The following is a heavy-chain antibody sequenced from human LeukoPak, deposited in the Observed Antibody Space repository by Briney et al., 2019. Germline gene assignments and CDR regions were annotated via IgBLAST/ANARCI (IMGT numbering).Heavy chain of an antibody. V-gene: IGHV3-11*04. CDR3: MRRPYSSSWYYFDY. J-gene: IGHJ4*02. CDR2: ISSSGSTI. Sequence: GGSLRLSCAASGFTFSDYYMSWIRQAPGKGLEWVSYISSSGSTIYYADSVEGRFTISRDNAKNSLYLQMSSLRVEDTAVYYCMRRPYSSSWYYFDYWGQGTLVTVSS. D-gene: IGHD6-13*01. CDR1: GFTFSDYY.